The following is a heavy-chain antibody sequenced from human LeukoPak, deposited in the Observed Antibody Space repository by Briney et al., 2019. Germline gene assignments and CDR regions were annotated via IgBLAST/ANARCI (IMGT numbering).Heavy chain of an antibody. Sequence: ASVKVSCKASGCTFTSYYMHWVRQAPGQGLEWMGIINPSGGSTSYAQKFQGRVTMTRDMSTSTVYMELSSLRSEDTAVYYCARESGLVVVAATLPDYWGQGTLVTVSS. J-gene: IGHJ4*02. CDR2: INPSGGST. CDR3: ARESGLVVVAATLPDY. V-gene: IGHV1-46*01. D-gene: IGHD2-15*01. CDR1: GCTFTSYY.